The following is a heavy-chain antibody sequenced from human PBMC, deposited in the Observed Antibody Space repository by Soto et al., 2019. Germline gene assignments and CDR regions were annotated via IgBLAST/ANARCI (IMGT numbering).Heavy chain of an antibody. Sequence: ASVKVSCTASGHTLTDHYMHWVRQAPGQGLEWMGWISPNSGGANYAQKFQDRVTMTRDTSISTVYMELSRLRSDDTAVYYCVSRDYNYWGQGTLVTVS. D-gene: IGHD4-17*01. J-gene: IGHJ4*02. CDR1: GHTLTDHY. CDR2: ISPNSGGA. V-gene: IGHV1-2*02. CDR3: VSRDYNY.